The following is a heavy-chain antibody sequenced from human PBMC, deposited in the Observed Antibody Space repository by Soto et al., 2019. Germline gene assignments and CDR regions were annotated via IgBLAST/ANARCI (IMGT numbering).Heavy chain of an antibody. CDR2: INAGNGNT. V-gene: IGHV1-3*01. D-gene: IGHD2-15*01. CDR1: GYTFTSYA. CDR3: ASVGLSVYGMDV. Sequence: QVQLVQSGAEVKKPGASVEVSLRASGYTFTSYAMHWVRQAPGQRLDWMGWINAGNGNTKYSQKFQRRVNMNRGTSASTAYMELSSLRSEDTAMSYCASVGLSVYGMDVWGQGTTVTFSS. J-gene: IGHJ6*01.